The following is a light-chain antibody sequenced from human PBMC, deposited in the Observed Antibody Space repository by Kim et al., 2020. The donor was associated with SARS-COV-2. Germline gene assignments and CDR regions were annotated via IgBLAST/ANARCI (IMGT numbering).Light chain of an antibody. V-gene: IGLV1-40*01. CDR2: GNI. J-gene: IGLJ3*02. CDR1: SSNIGAGYD. CDR3: QSYDSSLRGWV. Sequence: QRVTISCTGSSSNIGAGYDVHWYHQLSGTAPKLLIYGNINRPSGVPDRFSGSQSGTSASLAITGLQAEDEADYYCQSYDSSLRGWVFGGGTQLTVL.